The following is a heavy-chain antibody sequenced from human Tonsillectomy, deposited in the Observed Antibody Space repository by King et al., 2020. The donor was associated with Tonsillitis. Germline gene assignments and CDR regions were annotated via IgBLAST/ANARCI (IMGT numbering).Heavy chain of an antibody. D-gene: IGHD1-1*01. Sequence: QLVQSGGGLVQPGGSLRLSCSASGFTFSSYVMHWVRQAPGKGLEYVSAISNNGGITYYADSVKGRFTISRDNSKNTLYLQMSSLRAEDTAVYYCVKDRGERRSLYFDYLGQGTLVTVSS. V-gene: IGHV3-64D*06. J-gene: IGHJ4*02. CDR2: ISNNGGIT. CDR3: VKDRGERRSLYFDY. CDR1: GFTFSSYV.